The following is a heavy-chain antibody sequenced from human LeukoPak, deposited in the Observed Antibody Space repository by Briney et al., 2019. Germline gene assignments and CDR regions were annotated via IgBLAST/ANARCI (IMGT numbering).Heavy chain of an antibody. CDR3: ARGLFRDGDPWDGMDV. J-gene: IGHJ6*02. CDR2: IGSSSRTI. CDR1: GFTLSSDS. D-gene: IGHD3-10*02. Sequence: RGTLRLSSAASGFTLSSDSMNSGPDAPGQGVEWVSDIGSSSRTISYATSGKGRFTISRANAKNSLYLQMNSLRDEDTAVYYCARGLFRDGDPWDGMDVGGQGTTVTVSS. V-gene: IGHV3-48*02.